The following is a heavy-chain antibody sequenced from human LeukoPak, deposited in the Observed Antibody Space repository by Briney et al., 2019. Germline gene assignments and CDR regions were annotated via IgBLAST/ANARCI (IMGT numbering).Heavy chain of an antibody. CDR1: GDSVSSNSAA. D-gene: IGHD5-18*01. CDR3: AKDAFRGYSYGYRVSMVWFDQ. J-gene: IGHJ5*02. V-gene: IGHV6-1*01. CDR2: TYYRSKWYN. Sequence: SPTLSLTFAISGDSVSSNSAAWNWIRQSPSRGLEWLGRTYYRSKWYNDYAVSVKSRITINPDTSKNPFSLQLNSVTPEDTAVYFCAKDAFRGYSYGYRVSMVWFDQWGQGILVTVSS.